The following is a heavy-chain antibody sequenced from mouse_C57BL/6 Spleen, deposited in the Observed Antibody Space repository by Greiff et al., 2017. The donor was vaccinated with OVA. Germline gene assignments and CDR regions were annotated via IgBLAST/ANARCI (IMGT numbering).Heavy chain of an antibody. V-gene: IGHV1-64*01. CDR3: ARSYYSNYWYVDV. CDR1: GYTFTSYW. Sequence: VQLQQPGAELVKPGASVKLSCKASGYTFTSYWMHWVKQRPGQGLEWIGMIHPNSGSTNYNEKLKSKATLTVDKSSSTAYMQLSSLTSEDSAVYYCARSYYSNYWYVDVWGTGTTVTVSS. J-gene: IGHJ1*03. D-gene: IGHD2-5*01. CDR2: IHPNSGST.